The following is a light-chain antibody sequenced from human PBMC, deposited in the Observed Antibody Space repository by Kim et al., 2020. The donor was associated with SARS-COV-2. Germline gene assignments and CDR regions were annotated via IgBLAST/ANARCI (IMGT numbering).Light chain of an antibody. Sequence: QSALTQPASVSGSPGQSITISCTETGSDVGYYNYVSWYQHHPGKAPELIIFDVSKRPSRISNRFSGSKSGDTASLTISGLQAEDEADYYCSSYTTTDTSVFGSGTKVTVL. CDR3: SSYTTTDTSV. CDR1: GSDVGYYNY. J-gene: IGLJ1*01. CDR2: DVS. V-gene: IGLV2-14*03.